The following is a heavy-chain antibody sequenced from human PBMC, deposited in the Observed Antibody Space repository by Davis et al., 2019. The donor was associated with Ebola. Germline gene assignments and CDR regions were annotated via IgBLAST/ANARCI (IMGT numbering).Heavy chain of an antibody. V-gene: IGHV1-2*04. CDR3: ARGRRSSLDY. CDR1: RYTFTSSD. CDR2: INPNSGGT. J-gene: IGHJ4*02. Sequence: VSRMPSRYTFTSSDINWARQAPGQGLEWMGWINPNSGGTNYAQKFQGWVTMTRDTSISTAYMELSRLRSDDTAVYYCARGRRSSLDYWGQGTLVTVSS. D-gene: IGHD6-6*01.